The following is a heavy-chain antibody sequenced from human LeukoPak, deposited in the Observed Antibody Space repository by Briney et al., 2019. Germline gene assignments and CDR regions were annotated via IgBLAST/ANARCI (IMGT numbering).Heavy chain of an antibody. V-gene: IGHV3-48*04. CDR1: GFTFSSYA. CDR2: ISGSGSTI. Sequence: PGGSLRLSCAASGFTFSSYAMSWVRQAPGKGLEWVSYISGSGSTIYYPDSVKGRFTISRDNAKNSLYLQMNSLRAEDTAVYYCARSRDGYNPGAFDIWGQGTMVTVSS. CDR3: ARSRDGYNPGAFDI. J-gene: IGHJ3*02. D-gene: IGHD5-24*01.